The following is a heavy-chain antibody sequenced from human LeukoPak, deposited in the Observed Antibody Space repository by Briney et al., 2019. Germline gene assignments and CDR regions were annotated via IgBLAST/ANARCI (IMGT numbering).Heavy chain of an antibody. D-gene: IGHD3-3*01. CDR2: ISGSGDST. CDR3: AKSDYDFWSGYLSLAY. Sequence: PGGSLRLSCAASGFTFSSHGMSWVRQAPGKGLEWVSAISGSGDSTYYADSVKGRFTISRDNPKTTLYLQINSLRAEDTAVYYCAKSDYDFWSGYLSLAYWGQGTLVTVSS. V-gene: IGHV3-23*01. CDR1: GFTFSSHG. J-gene: IGHJ4*02.